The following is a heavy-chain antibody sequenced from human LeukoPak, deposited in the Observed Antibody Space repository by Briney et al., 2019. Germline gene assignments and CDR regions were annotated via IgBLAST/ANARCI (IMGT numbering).Heavy chain of an antibody. CDR1: GFTFSTYS. D-gene: IGHD3-10*01. J-gene: IGHJ4*02. Sequence: PGGSLRLSCSAPGFTFSTYSMNWVRQAPGKGLEWVSSISSSSSYIYYADSVKGRFTISRDNANKNSLYLQMNSLRAEDTALYYCAIRGSPMVRNYWGQGTLVTVSS. V-gene: IGHV3-21*01. CDR2: ISSSSSYI. CDR3: AIRGSPMVRNY.